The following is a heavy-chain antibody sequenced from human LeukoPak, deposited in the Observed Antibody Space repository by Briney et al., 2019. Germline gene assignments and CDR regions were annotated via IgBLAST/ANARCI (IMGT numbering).Heavy chain of an antibody. D-gene: IGHD6-13*01. Sequence: GGSLRLSCAASGFTFTDYYMSWIRQAPGKGLEWLSYISSSGSTIYYADSVKGRFTISRDNAKNSLYLQMNSLRAEDTAVYYCASTQLVTTWFAPWGQGTLVTVSS. V-gene: IGHV3-11*04. J-gene: IGHJ5*02. CDR3: ASTQLVTTWFAP. CDR1: GFTFTDYY. CDR2: ISSSGSTI.